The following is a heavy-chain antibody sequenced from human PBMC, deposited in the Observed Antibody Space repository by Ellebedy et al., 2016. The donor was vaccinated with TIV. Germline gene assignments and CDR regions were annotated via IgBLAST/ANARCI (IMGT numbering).Heavy chain of an antibody. Sequence: PGGSLRLSCAASGFTFSSYAMHWVRQAPGKGLEWVAVISDERIDKEYADSVNGRFTISRDNSKHNLYLQMNSLRAEDTAVYYCAREDWGISGSDLDIWGQGTMVTVSS. CDR3: AREDWGISGSDLDI. D-gene: IGHD6-19*01. CDR1: GFTFSSYA. CDR2: ISDERIDK. J-gene: IGHJ3*02. V-gene: IGHV3-30-3*01.